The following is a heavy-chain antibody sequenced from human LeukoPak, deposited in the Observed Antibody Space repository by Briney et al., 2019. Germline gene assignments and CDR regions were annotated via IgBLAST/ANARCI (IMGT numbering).Heavy chain of an antibody. CDR1: GFTFSSYA. J-gene: IGHJ4*02. D-gene: IGHD2-15*01. CDR2: ISGSGGSI. Sequence: GGSLRLSCAASGFTFSSYAMSWVRQAPGKGLEWVSAISGSGGSIYYADSVKGRFTISRDNSKNTLYLQMNSLRAEDTAVYYCAKDPVYCSGGSCYSDPYYFDYWGQGTLVTVSS. V-gene: IGHV3-23*01. CDR3: AKDPVYCSGGSCYSDPYYFDY.